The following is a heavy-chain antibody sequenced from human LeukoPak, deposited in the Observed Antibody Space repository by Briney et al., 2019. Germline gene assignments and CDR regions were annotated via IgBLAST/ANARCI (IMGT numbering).Heavy chain of an antibody. D-gene: IGHD6-6*01. CDR1: GYTFTGYY. J-gene: IGHJ6*02. Sequence: ASVKVSCKASGYTFTGYYMHWVRQAPGHGLEWMGWINPNSGGTNYAQKFQGWVTMTRDTSISTAYMELSRLRSDDTAVYYCARVLIAARPRHYYGLDVWGQGTTVTVSS. CDR3: ARVLIAARPRHYYGLDV. CDR2: INPNSGGT. V-gene: IGHV1-2*04.